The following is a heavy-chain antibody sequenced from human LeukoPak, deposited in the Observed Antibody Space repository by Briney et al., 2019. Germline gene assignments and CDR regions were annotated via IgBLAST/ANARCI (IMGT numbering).Heavy chain of an antibody. CDR1: GFTFSAFG. Sequence: GGSLRLSCAASGFTFSAFGMYWVRQAPGKGLEWVAFISHDGFDKYYSDSVKGRFTISRDNARNTLFLQINGLRREDTAVYYCAKVHRESFDRRGNYLGYWGQGTLVTVSS. CDR2: ISHDGFDK. J-gene: IGHJ4*02. D-gene: IGHD3-9*01. CDR3: AKVHRESFDRRGNYLGY. V-gene: IGHV3-30*18.